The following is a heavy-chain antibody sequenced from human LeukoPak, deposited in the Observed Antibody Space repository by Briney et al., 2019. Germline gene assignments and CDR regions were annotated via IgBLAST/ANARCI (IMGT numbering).Heavy chain of an antibody. V-gene: IGHV4-61*02. CDR2: IYTSGST. Sequence: SETLSLTCTVSGGSISSGSYYWSWIRQPAGKGLEWIGRIYTSGSTNYNPSLKSRVTISVDTSKNQFSLKLSSVTAADTAVYYCARASVGGYCSSTSCLMGYYYYYMDVWGKGTTVTVSS. CDR3: ARASVGGYCSSTSCLMGYYYYYMDV. J-gene: IGHJ6*03. CDR1: GGSISSGSYY. D-gene: IGHD2-2*01.